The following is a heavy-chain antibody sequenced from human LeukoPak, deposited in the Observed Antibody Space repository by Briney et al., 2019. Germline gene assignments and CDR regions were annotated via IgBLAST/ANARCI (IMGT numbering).Heavy chain of an antibody. J-gene: IGHJ4*02. Sequence: PGGSLRLSCAGSGFTFSSSWIHWVRQAPGKGLVWVSRMNGDGSTIDYVASVKGRFTISRDNAKNTLYLQMNSLSAEDTAVYYCARAGNYYFEYWGQGTLVTVSS. V-gene: IGHV3-74*01. D-gene: IGHD1-1*01. CDR1: GFTFSSSW. CDR3: ARAGNYYFEY. CDR2: MNGDGSTI.